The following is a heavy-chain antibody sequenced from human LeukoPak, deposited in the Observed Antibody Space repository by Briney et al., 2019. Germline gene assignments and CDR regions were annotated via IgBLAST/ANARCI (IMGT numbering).Heavy chain of an antibody. D-gene: IGHD6-13*01. V-gene: IGHV3-23*01. Sequence: PGGSLRLSCAASGFTFSSYAMNWVRQAPGKGLESVSAIIGSGDSTYYADSVKGRFTISRDNSKNTLYLQMNSLRAEDTAVYYCAKEGQQLENYMDVWGKGTTVTVSS. CDR3: AKEGQQLENYMDV. J-gene: IGHJ6*03. CDR1: GFTFSSYA. CDR2: IIGSGDST.